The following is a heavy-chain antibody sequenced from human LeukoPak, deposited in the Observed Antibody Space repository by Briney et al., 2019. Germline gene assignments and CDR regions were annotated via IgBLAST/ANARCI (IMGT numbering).Heavy chain of an antibody. V-gene: IGHV3-30*18. J-gene: IGHJ4*02. CDR3: AKDLTGMVRGEGAFDY. Sequence: PGRSPRLSCAASGFTFSSYGMHWVRQTPGKGLEWVAVISYDGSNKYYADSVKGRFTISRDNSKNTLYLQMNSLRAEDTAVYYCAKDLTGMVRGEGAFDYWGQGTLVTVSS. CDR1: GFTFSSYG. CDR2: ISYDGSNK. D-gene: IGHD3-10*01.